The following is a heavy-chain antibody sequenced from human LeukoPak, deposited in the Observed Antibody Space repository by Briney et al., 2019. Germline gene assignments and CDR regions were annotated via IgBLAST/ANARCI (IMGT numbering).Heavy chain of an antibody. CDR2: ITCSSSYI. V-gene: IGHV3-21*01. CDR3: ARGGGSCDY. J-gene: IGHJ4*02. Sequence: KAGGSLRLSCAASGFTFNTYTMNWVRQAPGKGLEWVSSITCSSSYIYYADSVKGRFTISRDNAKNSLYLQMNSLRAEDTAVYYCARGGGSCDYWGQGTLVTVSS. D-gene: IGHD2-15*01. CDR1: GFTFNTYT.